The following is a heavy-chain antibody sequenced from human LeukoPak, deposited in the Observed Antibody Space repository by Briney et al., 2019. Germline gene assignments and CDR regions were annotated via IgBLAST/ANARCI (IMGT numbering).Heavy chain of an antibody. CDR1: GGSFSGYY. Sequence: SETLSLTCAVYGGSFSGYYWSWIRQPPGKGLEWIGEINHSVSTNYNPSLKSRVTISVDTSKNQFSLKLSSVTAADTAVYYCARFTARFDYWGQGTLVTVSS. CDR3: ARFTARFDY. V-gene: IGHV4-34*01. J-gene: IGHJ4*02. CDR2: INHSVST.